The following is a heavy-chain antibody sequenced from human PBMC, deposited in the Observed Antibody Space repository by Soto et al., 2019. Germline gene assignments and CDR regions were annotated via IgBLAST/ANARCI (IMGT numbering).Heavy chain of an antibody. CDR2: ISYAGSNK. J-gene: IGHJ4*02. Sequence: GGSLRLSSTASGFNFSSYAMHWVRQAPGKGLEWVAVISYAGSNKYYADSVKGRFTISRDNSKNTLYLQMNSLRAEDTAVYYCARDKRDLRFLEWSYYFDYWGQGTLVTVSS. CDR1: GFNFSSYA. V-gene: IGHV3-30-3*01. D-gene: IGHD3-3*01. CDR3: ARDKRDLRFLEWSYYFDY.